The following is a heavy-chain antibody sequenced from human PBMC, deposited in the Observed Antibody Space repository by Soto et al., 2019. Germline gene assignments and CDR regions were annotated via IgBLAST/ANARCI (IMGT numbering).Heavy chain of an antibody. D-gene: IGHD6-13*01. CDR3: AREELQLVHEWFDP. CDR1: GDSVSSNSAA. J-gene: IGHJ5*02. Sequence: SHTLSLTCAISGDSVSSNSAAWNWIRQSPSRVLELLGRTYYRSKWYNNYAVPVKSRITINPDTSKNQFYLQLNSVTPEDTAVYYCAREELQLVHEWFDPWGQGTLVTVSS. V-gene: IGHV6-1*01. CDR2: TYYRSKWYN.